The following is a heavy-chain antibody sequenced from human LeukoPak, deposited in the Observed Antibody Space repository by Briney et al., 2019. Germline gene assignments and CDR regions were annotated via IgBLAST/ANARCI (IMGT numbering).Heavy chain of an antibody. CDR1: GFSVGRAGYY. D-gene: IGHD3-16*02. CDR2: VYYSENN. CDR3: ARSQSQSGSYRYYFAY. V-gene: IGHV4-61*08. J-gene: IGHJ4*02. Sequence: SETLSLTCSVSGFSVGRAGYYWTCLPQPPGKGLEWIVYVYYSENNNYNPSLKSRGTMSLDPSNNQFSLKLSSVTAADTGVYYCARSQSQSGSYRYYFAYWGQGTLVAVSS.